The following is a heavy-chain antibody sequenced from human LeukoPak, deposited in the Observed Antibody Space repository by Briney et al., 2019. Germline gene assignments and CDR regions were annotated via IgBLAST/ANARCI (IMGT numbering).Heavy chain of an antibody. J-gene: IGHJ6*03. Sequence: ASVKVSCKASGGTFSSYAISWVRQAPGQGLEWMGGIIPIFGTANYAQKFQGRVMITADESTSTAYMELSSLRSEDTAVYYCATPPSQVTDYCYYYMDVWGKGTTVTVSS. CDR1: GGTFSSYA. D-gene: IGHD2-21*02. V-gene: IGHV1-69*13. CDR3: ATPPSQVTDYCYYYMDV. CDR2: IIPIFGTA.